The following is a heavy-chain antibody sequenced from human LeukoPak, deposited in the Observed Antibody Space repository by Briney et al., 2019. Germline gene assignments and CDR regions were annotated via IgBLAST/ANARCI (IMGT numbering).Heavy chain of an antibody. D-gene: IGHD3-22*01. CDR3: ARVPPYYYEGSGLEYDL. V-gene: IGHV4-30-4*01. CDR2: IYYSGRS. J-gene: IGHJ2*01. CDR1: GGSISSGDYY. Sequence: SQTLSLTCTVSGGSISSGDYYWSWIRQPPGKGLEWIAYIYYSGRSYYNPSLKSRVTISVDTSENQVSLNLRSVTAADTAVYYCARVPPYYYEGSGLEYDLWGRGTLVTVSS.